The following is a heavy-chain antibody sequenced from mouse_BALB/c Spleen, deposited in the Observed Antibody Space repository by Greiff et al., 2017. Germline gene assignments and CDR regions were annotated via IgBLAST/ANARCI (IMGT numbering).Heavy chain of an antibody. J-gene: IGHJ4*01. CDR2: IYPYNGGT. Sequence: VQLKQSGPELVKPGASVKISCKASGYSFTDYNMHWVKQSHGKSLEWIGYIYPYNGGTGYNQKFKSKATLTVDNSSSTAYMELRSLTSEDSAVYYCANSGRDALDYWGQGTSVTVSS. V-gene: IGHV1S29*02. CDR3: ANSGRDALDY. CDR1: GYSFTDYN.